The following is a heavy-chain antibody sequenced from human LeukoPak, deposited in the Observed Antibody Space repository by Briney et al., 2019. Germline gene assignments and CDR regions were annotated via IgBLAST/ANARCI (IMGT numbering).Heavy chain of an antibody. J-gene: IGHJ4*02. Sequence: ASVNVSCKVSGYTLTELSMHWVRQAPGKGLEWMGGFDPEDGETIYAQKFQGRVTMTEDTSTDTAYMELSSLRSEDTAVYYCATSYSSGDYTFDYWGQGTLVTVSS. CDR3: ATSYSSGDYTFDY. D-gene: IGHD4-17*01. V-gene: IGHV1-24*01. CDR2: FDPEDGET. CDR1: GYTLTELS.